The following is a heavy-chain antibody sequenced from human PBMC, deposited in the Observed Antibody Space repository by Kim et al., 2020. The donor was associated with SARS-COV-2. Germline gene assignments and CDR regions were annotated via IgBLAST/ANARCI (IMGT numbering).Heavy chain of an antibody. CDR3: ARIKIASSGGWFDP. Sequence: SETLSLTCTVSGGSISTDAHYWTWIRQPAEKELEWIGRIYSSGDTNYNPSLKSRVTLSIDTSKNQFSLKLSSVTAADTAVYYCARIKIASSGGWFDPWGQGILVTVSS. CDR2: IYSSGDT. D-gene: IGHD2-21*01. V-gene: IGHV4-61*02. CDR1: GGSISTDAHY. J-gene: IGHJ5*02.